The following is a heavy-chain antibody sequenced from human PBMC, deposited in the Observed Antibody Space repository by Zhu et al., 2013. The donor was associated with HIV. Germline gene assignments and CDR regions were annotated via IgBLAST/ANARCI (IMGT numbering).Heavy chain of an antibody. D-gene: IGHD1-26*01. CDR1: EYTLTSYD. CDR3: ARGQWELPLLHEY. Sequence: QLVQSGAEVKKPGASVKVSCKASEYTLTSYDIHWVRQVTGQGLEWMGRMKTNSGKTGYAKKFQGRVTFTRNTSIDTAYMELSSLTSEDTAVYYCARGQWELPLLHEYWGQGTLVTVSS. V-gene: IGHV1-8*03. J-gene: IGHJ4*02. CDR2: MKTNSGKT.